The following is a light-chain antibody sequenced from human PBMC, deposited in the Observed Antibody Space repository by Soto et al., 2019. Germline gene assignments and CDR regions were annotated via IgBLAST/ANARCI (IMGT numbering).Light chain of an antibody. V-gene: IGLV2-14*03. Sequence: QSVLTQPASVSGSPGQSITISCTGTSSDVGGYNYVSWYQHHPGTAPKLIIYDVTNRPSGVSNPFSGSKSGNTASLAITGLQAEDEAHYYCPAYDNSLSGSYVFGTGTKVTVL. CDR1: SSDVGGYNY. CDR3: PAYDNSLSGSYV. CDR2: DVT. J-gene: IGLJ1*01.